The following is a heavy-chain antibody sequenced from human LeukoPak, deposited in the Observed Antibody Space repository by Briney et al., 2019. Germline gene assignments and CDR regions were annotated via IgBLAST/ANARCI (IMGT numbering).Heavy chain of an antibody. V-gene: IGHV3-7*03. J-gene: IGHJ5*02. CDR1: GFTFSSYW. Sequence: GGSPRLSCAASGFTFSSYWMSWVRQAPGKGLEWVANIKQDGSEKYYVDSVKGRFTISRDNAKNSLYLQMNSLRAEDTAVYYCAREGAYYDFWSGYYNPLSWFDPWGQGTLVTVSS. CDR2: IKQDGSEK. D-gene: IGHD3-3*01. CDR3: AREGAYYDFWSGYYNPLSWFDP.